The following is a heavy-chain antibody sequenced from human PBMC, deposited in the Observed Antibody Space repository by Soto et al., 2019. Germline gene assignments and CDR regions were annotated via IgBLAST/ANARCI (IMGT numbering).Heavy chain of an antibody. D-gene: IGHD2-21*02. J-gene: IGHJ3*02. CDR3: ARARKVVVTNDAFDI. Sequence: GASVKVSCKASGYTFTSYGISWVRQAPGQGLEWMGWVSAYNGNTNYAQKLQGRVTMTTDTSTSTAYMELSSLRSEDTAVYYCARARKVVVTNDAFDIWGQGTMVTVSS. CDR2: VSAYNGNT. V-gene: IGHV1-18*01. CDR1: GYTFTSYG.